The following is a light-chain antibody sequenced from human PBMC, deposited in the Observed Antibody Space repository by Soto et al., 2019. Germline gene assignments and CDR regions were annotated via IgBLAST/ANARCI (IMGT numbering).Light chain of an antibody. CDR1: QPISSY. Sequence: DMQMTQSPASLSASVGDKVTITCRASQPISSYLNWYQHKPGEAPRLMIYFISRLQSGAPSRFSGSGSGKDFTLTIDSPQPEDTAIYYCQQTYSRPVTFGQGTRLEIK. CDR2: FIS. CDR3: QQTYSRPVT. J-gene: IGKJ5*01. V-gene: IGKV1-39*01.